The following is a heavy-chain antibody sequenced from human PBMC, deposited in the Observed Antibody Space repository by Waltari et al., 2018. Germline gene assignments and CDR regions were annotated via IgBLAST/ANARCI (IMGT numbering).Heavy chain of an antibody. CDR1: VFTSSRYE. J-gene: IGHJ4*02. Sequence: EVQLVESGGGLVQTGGSLRLSCAAAVFTSSRYEMTWVRQAPGRGLERVCYIGGGGSNIFYAESQEGRFTISRDNDKNSLYLQMNSLRVEDTAVYDCKRERSVTGKGNLDYWGQGTLVTVSS. D-gene: IGHD3-10*01. V-gene: IGHV3-48*03. CDR2: IGGGGSNI. CDR3: KRERSVTGKGNLDY.